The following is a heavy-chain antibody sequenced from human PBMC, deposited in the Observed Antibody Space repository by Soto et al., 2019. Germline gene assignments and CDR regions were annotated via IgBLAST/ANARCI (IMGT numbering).Heavy chain of an antibody. Sequence: GSLRLSCAAFGFTFSSYAMHWVRQAPGKGLEWVSLISFDGSNKYYADSVKGRFTISRDNSKNTLYLQMNSLRAEDTSVYYCAKSLSTHYYYYYGMDVWGQGTTVTVSS. J-gene: IGHJ6*02. D-gene: IGHD2-15*01. CDR3: AKSLSTHYYYYYGMDV. CDR2: ISFDGSNK. V-gene: IGHV3-30-3*01. CDR1: GFTFSSYA.